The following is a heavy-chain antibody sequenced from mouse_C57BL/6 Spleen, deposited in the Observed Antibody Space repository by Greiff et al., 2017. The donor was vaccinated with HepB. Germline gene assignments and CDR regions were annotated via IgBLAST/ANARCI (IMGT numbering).Heavy chain of an antibody. CDR3: ARGGYDYGGFAY. CDR2: ISSGSSTI. Sequence: EVQLVESGGGLVKPGGSLKLSCAASGFTFSDDGMHWVRQAPEKGLEWVAYISSGSSTIYYADTVRGRFTISRDNAKNTLFLQMTSLRSEDTAMYYCARGGYDYGGFAYWSQGTLVTVSA. D-gene: IGHD2-4*01. V-gene: IGHV5-17*01. J-gene: IGHJ3*01. CDR1: GFTFSDDG.